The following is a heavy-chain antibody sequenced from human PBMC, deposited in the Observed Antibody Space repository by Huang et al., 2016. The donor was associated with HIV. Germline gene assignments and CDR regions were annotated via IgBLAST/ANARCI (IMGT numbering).Heavy chain of an antibody. D-gene: IGHD3-3*01. J-gene: IGHJ4*02. CDR3: ARGDYDFWSGYSGYFDY. CDR2: INHSGST. V-gene: IGHV4-34*01. CDR1: GGSFSGYY. Sequence: QVQLQQWGAGLLKPSETLSLTCAVYGGSFSGYYWSWIRQPPGKGREGIGEINHSGSTNYNPSLKSRVTIAVDTSKNQFSLKLSSVTAADTAVYYCARGDYDFWSGYSGYFDYWGQGTLVTVSS.